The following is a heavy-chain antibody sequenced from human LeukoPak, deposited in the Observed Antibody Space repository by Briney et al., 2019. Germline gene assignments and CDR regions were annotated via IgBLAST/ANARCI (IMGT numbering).Heavy chain of an antibody. CDR2: ISYGGSNK. CDR1: GFTFSNYA. D-gene: IGHD3-22*01. CDR3: ARGQFRLSDYDSSGFDY. V-gene: IGHV3-30*04. Sequence: PGGSLRLSCVASGFTFSNYAMHWVRQAPGKGLEWVAVISYGGSNKYYADSVKGRFTISRDNSKNTLYLQMISLRAEDTAVYYCARGQFRLSDYDSSGFDYWGQGIRVTVSS. J-gene: IGHJ4*02.